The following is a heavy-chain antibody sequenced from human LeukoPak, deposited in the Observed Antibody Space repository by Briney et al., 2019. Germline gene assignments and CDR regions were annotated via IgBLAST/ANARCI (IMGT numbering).Heavy chain of an antibody. D-gene: IGHD4-23*01. CDR2: ISYGGSNK. CDR3: ARAATTVAHPDY. J-gene: IGHJ4*01. CDR1: GFTFSSYA. Sequence: GGSLRLSCAASGFTFSSYAMHWVRQAPGRGLGWVAFISYGGSNKYYADSVKGRFTISRDNSKNTLYLQMNSLGAEDTAVYYWARAATTVAHPDYWGQGTLVTVSS. V-gene: IGHV3-30*04.